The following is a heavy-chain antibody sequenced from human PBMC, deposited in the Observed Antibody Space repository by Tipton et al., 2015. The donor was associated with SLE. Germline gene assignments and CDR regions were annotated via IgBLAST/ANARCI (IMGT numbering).Heavy chain of an antibody. D-gene: IGHD4-17*01. CDR3: ATSTVTNAFDI. CDR2: INHSGST. Sequence: TLSLTCAVYGGSFSGYYWSWIRQPPGKGLEWIGEINHSGSTNYNPSLKSRVTISVDTSKNQFPLKLSSVTAADTAVYYCATSTVTNAFDIWGQGTMVTGSS. CDR1: GGSFSGYY. J-gene: IGHJ3*02. V-gene: IGHV4-34*01.